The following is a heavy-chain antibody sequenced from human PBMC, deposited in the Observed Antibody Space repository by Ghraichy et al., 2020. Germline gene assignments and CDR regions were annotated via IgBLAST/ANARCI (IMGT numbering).Heavy chain of an antibody. CDR3: AKDLEAAAPPGCFDY. CDR2: ISGSGGST. V-gene: IGHV3-23*01. CDR1: GFTFSSYA. J-gene: IGHJ4*02. D-gene: IGHD6-13*01. Sequence: GESLNISCAASGFTFSSYAMSWVRQAPGKGLEWVSAISGSGGSTYYADSVKGRFTISRDNPKNTLYLQMNSLRAEDTAVYYCAKDLEAAAPPGCFDYWGQGTLVTVSS.